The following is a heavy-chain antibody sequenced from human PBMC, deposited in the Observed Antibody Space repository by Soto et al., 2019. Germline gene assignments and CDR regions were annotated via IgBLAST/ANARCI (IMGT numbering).Heavy chain of an antibody. CDR1: GYTFTSYG. J-gene: IGHJ4*02. V-gene: IGHV1-18*01. D-gene: IGHD1-20*01. Sequence: ASEKVSCKASGYTFTSYGISGVRQAPGQGLEWMGWISAYNGNTNYAQKLQGRVTITTDTSTSTADMELRCLRFGDTAVYYCAREYYNWPDYWGQGTLVTVSS. CDR3: AREYYNWPDY. CDR2: ISAYNGNT.